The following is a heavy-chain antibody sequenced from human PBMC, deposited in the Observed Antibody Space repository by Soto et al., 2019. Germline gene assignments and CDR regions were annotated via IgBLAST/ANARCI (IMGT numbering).Heavy chain of an antibody. CDR2: VNARGGST. V-gene: IGHV1-46*01. J-gene: IGHJ6*02. CDR3: ARGSNHDSSGFGDSDYYGKDV. D-gene: IGHD3-22*01. Sequence: GATVRVSCKASGYTFLNHNLHWGRQAPGQRLEWMGKVNARGGSTNDAQELQGRVTMTWDTSTSTVYMELGSLRPEDTAVYYCARGSNHDSSGFGDSDYYGKDVWGQGTTVTVSS. CDR1: GYTFLNHN.